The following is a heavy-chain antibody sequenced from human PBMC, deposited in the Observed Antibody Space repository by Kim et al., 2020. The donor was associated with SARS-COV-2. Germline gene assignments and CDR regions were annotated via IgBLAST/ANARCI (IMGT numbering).Heavy chain of an antibody. Sequence: GGSLRLSCIASGFSFSPYWMHWVRQIPGKGLEWVSHINNGGSVRSYADSVRGRFSISGDDAKNTVYLEMNRLRVEDTAVYYCLTFLVERTWGQGTLVTVS. V-gene: IGHV3-74*01. CDR3: LTFLVERT. CDR1: GFSFSPYW. CDR2: INNGGSVR. D-gene: IGHD3-3*02. J-gene: IGHJ5*02.